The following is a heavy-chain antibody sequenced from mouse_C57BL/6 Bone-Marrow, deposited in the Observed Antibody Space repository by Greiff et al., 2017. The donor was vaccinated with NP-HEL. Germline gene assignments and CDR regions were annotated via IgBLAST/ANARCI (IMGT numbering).Heavy chain of an antibody. CDR3: ARHYYSNYFDY. CDR2: ISSGGSYT. J-gene: IGHJ2*01. Sequence: EVKLVESGGDLVKPGGSLKLSCAASGFTFSSYGMSWVRQTPDKRLEWVATISSGGSYTYYPDRVKGRVTISRDNAKNTLYLQMGSLKSEDTAMYYCARHYYSNYFDYWGQGTTLTVSS. D-gene: IGHD2-5*01. V-gene: IGHV5-6*01. CDR1: GFTFSSYG.